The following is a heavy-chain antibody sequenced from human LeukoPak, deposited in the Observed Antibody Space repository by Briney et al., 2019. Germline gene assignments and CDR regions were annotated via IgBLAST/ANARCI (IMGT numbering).Heavy chain of an antibody. J-gene: IGHJ4*02. CDR1: GFTFSNDW. CDR3: ARGRGGSYHY. CDR2: VNTDGSTT. Sequence: GGSLRLSCAASGFTFSNDWMHWVRQAPGKGLVWVSRVNTDGSTTTYADSVKGRFTISRDNAKNTLYLQMNSLRVEDTAVYYCARGRGGSYHYWGQGTLVTVSS. D-gene: IGHD1-26*01. V-gene: IGHV3-74*01.